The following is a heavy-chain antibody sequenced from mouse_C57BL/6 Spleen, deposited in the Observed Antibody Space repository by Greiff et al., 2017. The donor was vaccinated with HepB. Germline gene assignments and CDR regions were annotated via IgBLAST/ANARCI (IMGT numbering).Heavy chain of an antibody. D-gene: IGHD2-5*01. CDR1: GYTFTSYW. J-gene: IGHJ4*01. CDR3: AVYSNYFYYYAMDY. V-gene: IGHV1-72*01. CDR2: IDPNSGGT. Sequence: QVQLQQPGAELVKPGASVKLSCKASGYTFTSYWMHWVKQRPGRGLEWIGRIDPNSGGTKYNEKFKSKATLTVDKPSSTSYMQLSSLTSEDSAVYYCAVYSNYFYYYAMDYWGQGTSVTVSS.